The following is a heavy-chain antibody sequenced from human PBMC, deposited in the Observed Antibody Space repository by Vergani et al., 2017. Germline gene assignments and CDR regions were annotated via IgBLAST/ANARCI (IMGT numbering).Heavy chain of an antibody. CDR1: GYTLRNYD. CDR3: AKHFRGWGIDY. Sequence: QVQLVESGGGVVQRGGSLRLSCATSGYTLRNYDMQWIRQGPGKGLEFVAFIQFDGSNQYYAASVKGRFTLSRDFSKNTLYLQMNSLRTDDTATYYCAKHFRGWGIDYWGQGTQVIVSS. CDR2: IQFDGSNQ. D-gene: IGHD3-16*01. J-gene: IGHJ4*02. V-gene: IGHV3-30*02.